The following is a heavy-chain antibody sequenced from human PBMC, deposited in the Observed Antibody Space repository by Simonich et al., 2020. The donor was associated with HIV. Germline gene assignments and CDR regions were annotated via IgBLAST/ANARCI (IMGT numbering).Heavy chain of an antibody. V-gene: IGHV3-15*01. CDR2: IKSKGSGGTT. J-gene: IGHJ4*02. Sequence: EVQLVESGGDLVKPGGSLRLSCAASGFTFSDAWLGWVRQAPGKGMEWGGRIKSKGSGGTTDYAAPVKGRFTISRDDSKNTLFLQMNSLKIEDTAVYYCSWMTTVTTVDYWGQGTLVTVSS. CDR1: GFTFSDAW. CDR3: SWMTTVTTVDY. D-gene: IGHD4-17*01.